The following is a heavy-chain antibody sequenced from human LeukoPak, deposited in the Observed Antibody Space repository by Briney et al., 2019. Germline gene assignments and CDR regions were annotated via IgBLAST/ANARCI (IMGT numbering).Heavy chain of an antibody. D-gene: IGHD3-10*01. CDR3: ARDFGQPHDVGELPVPNWYFDL. V-gene: IGHV4-59*01. Sequence: SETLSLTCTVSGGSISRYYWSWIRQPPGKGLEWIGYIIHSGSTNYNPSLKSRVTISVDTSKNQFSLKLSSVTAADTAVYYCARDFGQPHDVGELPVPNWYFDLWGRGTLVTVSS. CDR2: IIHSGST. J-gene: IGHJ2*01. CDR1: GGSISRYY.